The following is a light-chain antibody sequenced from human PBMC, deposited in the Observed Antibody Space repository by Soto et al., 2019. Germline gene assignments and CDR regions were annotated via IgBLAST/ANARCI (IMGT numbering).Light chain of an antibody. CDR3: SSYTSRSISTYV. CDR2: DVS. CDR1: SSDVGGYNY. J-gene: IGLJ1*01. Sequence: QSALTQPASVSGSPGQSITISCTGTSSDVGGYNYVSWYQQHPGKAPKLMIYDVSNRPSGVSNRFSGSTSGNTASLTISGLHAEDEADYYCSSYTSRSISTYVFGTGTKVTVL. V-gene: IGLV2-14*01.